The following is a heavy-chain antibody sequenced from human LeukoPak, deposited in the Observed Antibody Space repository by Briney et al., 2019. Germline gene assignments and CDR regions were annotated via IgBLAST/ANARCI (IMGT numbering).Heavy chain of an antibody. V-gene: IGHV3-48*02. CDR2: ISSSSSTI. CDR3: ARAGDYYDSSGYYRTEYFQH. CDR1: GFTFSSYS. Sequence: GGSLRLSCAASGFTFSSYSMNWVRQAPGKGLEWVSYISSSSSTIYYADSVKGRFTISRDNAKNSLYLQMNSLRDEDTAVYYCARAGDYYDSSGYYRTEYFQHWGQGTLVTVSS. J-gene: IGHJ1*01. D-gene: IGHD3-22*01.